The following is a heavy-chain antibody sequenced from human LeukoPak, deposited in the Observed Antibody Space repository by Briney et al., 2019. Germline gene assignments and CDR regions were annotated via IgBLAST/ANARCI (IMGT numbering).Heavy chain of an antibody. J-gene: IGHJ3*02. CDR3: AKDMRYSSGWRDAFDI. V-gene: IGHV3-9*01. CDR2: ISWNSGSI. Sequence: PGGSLRLSCVGSGFTFRDYGMHWVRQAPGKGLEWVSGISWNSGSIDYADSVKGRFTISRDNAKNSLYLQMNSLRPEDTALYYCAKDMRYSSGWRDAFDIWGQGTMITVSS. CDR1: GFTFRDYG. D-gene: IGHD6-19*01.